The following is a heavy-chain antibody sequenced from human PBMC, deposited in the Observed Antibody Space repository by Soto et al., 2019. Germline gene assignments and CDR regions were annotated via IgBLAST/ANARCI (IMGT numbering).Heavy chain of an antibody. Sequence: GASVKVSCKDSGYTFTSYGIRWVRQAPGQGLGWMGWISAYNGNTNYAQKLQGRVTMTTDTSTSTAYMELRSLRSDDTAVYYCARVRTRVVVAATPDYWGQGTLVTVSS. CDR1: GYTFTSYG. J-gene: IGHJ4*02. CDR2: ISAYNGNT. CDR3: ARVRTRVVVAATPDY. D-gene: IGHD2-15*01. V-gene: IGHV1-18*01.